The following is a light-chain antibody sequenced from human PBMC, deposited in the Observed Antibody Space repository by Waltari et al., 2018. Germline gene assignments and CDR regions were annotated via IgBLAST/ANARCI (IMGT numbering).Light chain of an antibody. Sequence: QSVLTQPPSVSGAPGQRVTISCTGSSSNIGAGYDVHWYQQLPGTAPKLPIYDNSSRPSGVPDRFSGSKSGTAASLAITGLQAEDEADYYCQSYDSSLSRVFGTGTKVIVL. V-gene: IGLV1-40*01. J-gene: IGLJ1*01. CDR2: DNS. CDR1: SSNIGAGYD. CDR3: QSYDSSLSRV.